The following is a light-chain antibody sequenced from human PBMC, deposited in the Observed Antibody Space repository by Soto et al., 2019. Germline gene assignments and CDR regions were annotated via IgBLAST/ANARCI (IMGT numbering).Light chain of an antibody. Sequence: QSVLTQPASVSGSPGQSITISCTGTNSDVGAYDYVSWYQQHPDKAPKLMIYEVSNRPSGVSNRFSGSKSVNTATLTISGLQAEDEADYCSSYTSSSTRVFGTGTKVTVL. J-gene: IGLJ1*01. CDR3: SSYTSSSTRV. CDR1: NSDVGAYDY. V-gene: IGLV2-14*03. CDR2: EVS.